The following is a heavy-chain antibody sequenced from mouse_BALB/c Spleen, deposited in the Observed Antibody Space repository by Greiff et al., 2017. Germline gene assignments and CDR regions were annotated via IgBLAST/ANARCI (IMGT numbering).Heavy chain of an antibody. V-gene: IGHV2-6-7*01. Sequence: VQRVESGPGLVAPSQSLSITCTVSGFSLTSYGVHWVRQPPGKGLEWLGMIWGDGSTDYNSALKSRLSISKDNSKSQVFLKMNSLQTDDTARYYCATNWDKAYWGQGTLVTVSA. D-gene: IGHD4-1*01. CDR1: GFSLTSYG. CDR2: IWGDGST. CDR3: ATNWDKAY. J-gene: IGHJ3*01.